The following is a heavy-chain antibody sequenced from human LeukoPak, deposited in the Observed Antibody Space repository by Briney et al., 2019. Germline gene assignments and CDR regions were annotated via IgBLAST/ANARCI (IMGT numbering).Heavy chain of an antibody. J-gene: IGHJ4*02. CDR2: INHSGSI. Sequence: SETLSLTCAVYGGSFSGYYWSWIRQPPGKGLEWIGEINHSGSINYNPSLKSRVTISVDTSKNQFSLKLSSVTAADTAVYYCARHRSVVRFDYWGQGTLVTVSS. V-gene: IGHV4-34*01. CDR1: GGSFSGYY. D-gene: IGHD3-10*02. CDR3: ARHRSVVRFDY.